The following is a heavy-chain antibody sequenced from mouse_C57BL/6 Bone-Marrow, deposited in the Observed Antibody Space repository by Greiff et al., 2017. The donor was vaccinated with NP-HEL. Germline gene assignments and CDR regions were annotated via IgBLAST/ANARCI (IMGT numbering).Heavy chain of an antibody. D-gene: IGHD2-2*01. CDR2: IDPSDSYT. CDR3: ARRYYGYSWFAY. J-gene: IGHJ3*01. Sequence: QVQLQQPGAELVMPGAPVKLSCKASGYTFTSYWMPWVKQRPGQGLEWIGEIDPSDSYTNYNQKFKGKSTLTVDKSSSTAYMQLSSLTSEDSAVYYCARRYYGYSWFAYWGQGTLVTVSA. CDR1: GYTFTSYW. V-gene: IGHV1-69*01.